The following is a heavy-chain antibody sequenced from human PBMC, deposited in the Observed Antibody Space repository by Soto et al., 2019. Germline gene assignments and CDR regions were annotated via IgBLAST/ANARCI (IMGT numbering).Heavy chain of an antibody. D-gene: IGHD4-17*01. CDR3: ARQADYGDLYWYFDL. CDR2: IYYSGGT. CDR1: GGSISSSSYY. V-gene: IGHV4-39*01. J-gene: IGHJ2*01. Sequence: SETLSLTCTVSGGSISSSSYYWGWIRQPPGKGLEWIGSIYYSGGTYYNPSLKSRVTISVDTSKNQFSLKLSSVTAADTAVYYCARQADYGDLYWYFDLWGRGTLVTVS.